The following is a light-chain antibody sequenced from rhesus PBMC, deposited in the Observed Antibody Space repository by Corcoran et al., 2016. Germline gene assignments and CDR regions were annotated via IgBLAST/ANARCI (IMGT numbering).Light chain of an antibody. CDR1: QGISSY. CDR2: AAS. CDR3: LQHNSYPLT. J-gene: IGKJ4*01. Sequence: DIQMTQSPSSLSASVGDTVTITCRASQGISSYLNWFQQKPGKAQKRLIYAASSLESWVPSRFSGSGTGTEFTRTISSLQPEDFAAYYCLQHNSYPLTFGGGTKVEIK. V-gene: IGKV1-28*01.